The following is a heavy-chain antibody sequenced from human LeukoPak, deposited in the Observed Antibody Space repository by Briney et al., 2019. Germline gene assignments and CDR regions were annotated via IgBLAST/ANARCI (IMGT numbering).Heavy chain of an antibody. Sequence: GASVKVSCKASGYTFTSYGISWVRQAPGQGLEWMGWISAYNVNTNYALKLQGRVTMTTDTSTSTAYMELRSLRSDDTAVYYCAFFIKQLTGYDIPDYFDYWGQGTLVTVSS. CDR3: AFFIKQLTGYDIPDYFDY. D-gene: IGHD3-9*01. V-gene: IGHV1-18*01. CDR1: GYTFTSYG. J-gene: IGHJ4*02. CDR2: ISAYNVNT.